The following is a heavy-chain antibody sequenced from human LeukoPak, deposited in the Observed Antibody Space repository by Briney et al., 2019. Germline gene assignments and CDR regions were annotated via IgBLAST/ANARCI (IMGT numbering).Heavy chain of an antibody. J-gene: IGHJ4*02. CDR2: IRGIDGST. CDR1: GFTLRIYA. D-gene: IGHD5-24*01. CDR3: ARCPSCGASGMATSDY. V-gene: IGHV3-23*01. Sequence: GGSLRLSCAASGFTLRIYAMNWVRQAPGKGLEWVSSIRGIDGSTYYADSVKGRFTISRDNAKNSLYLQMNSLRAEDTAVYYCARCPSCGASGMATSDYWGQGTLVTVSS.